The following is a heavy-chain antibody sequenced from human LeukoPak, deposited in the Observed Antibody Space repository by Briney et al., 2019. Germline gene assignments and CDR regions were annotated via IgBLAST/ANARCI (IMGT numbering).Heavy chain of an antibody. J-gene: IGHJ3*02. V-gene: IGHV3-23*01. CDR3: AKDKGSSSWPDDAFDI. D-gene: IGHD6-13*01. CDR2: ISGSGGST. CDR1: GFTFRSYA. Sequence: PGGSLRLSCAASGFTFRSYAMSWVRQAPGKGLEWVSAISGSGGSTYYADSVKGRFTISRDNSKNTLYLQMNSLRAEDTAVYYCAKDKGSSSWPDDAFDIWGQGTMVTVSS.